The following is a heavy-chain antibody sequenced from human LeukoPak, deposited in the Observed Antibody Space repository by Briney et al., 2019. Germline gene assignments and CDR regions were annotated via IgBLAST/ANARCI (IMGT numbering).Heavy chain of an antibody. CDR3: AKTNIVVIPASSMDYYYYYMGV. J-gene: IGHJ6*03. V-gene: IGHV4-4*07. D-gene: IGHD2-2*01. CDR1: GGSISSYY. CDR2: IYTSGST. Sequence: SETLSLTCTVSGGSISSYYWSWIRQPAGKGLEWIGRIYTSGSTNYNPSLKSRVTMSVDTSKNQFSLKLSSVTAADTAVYYCAKTNIVVIPASSMDYYYYYMGVWGKGTTVTVSS.